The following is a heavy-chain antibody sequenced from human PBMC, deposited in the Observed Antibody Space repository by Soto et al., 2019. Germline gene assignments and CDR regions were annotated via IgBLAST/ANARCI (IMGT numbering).Heavy chain of an antibody. CDR1: GFTFSTAW. J-gene: IGHJ5*02. D-gene: IGHD3-10*01. V-gene: IGHV3-15*01. Sequence: EVQLVESGGGLVKPGESLRLSCAACGFTFSTAWMTWVRQAPGRGLEWVARIKTTSDGGTIHYAAPVKGRFTISRDDSKDTLFLQMNSLKIEDTALYYCIRDPYGSTWGQGTLVTVSS. CDR2: IKTTSDGGTI. CDR3: IRDPYGST.